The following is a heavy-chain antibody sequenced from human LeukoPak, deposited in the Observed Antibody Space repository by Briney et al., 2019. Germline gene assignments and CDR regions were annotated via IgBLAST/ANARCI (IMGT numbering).Heavy chain of an antibody. CDR3: ARGDWRWLQSGETDY. D-gene: IGHD5-24*01. J-gene: IGHJ4*02. CDR1: GYSFTGYY. CDR2: INPNSGGT. V-gene: IGHV1-2*02. Sequence: ASVKVSCKASGYSFTGYYMHWVRQAPGQGLEWMGWINPNSGGTNYAQKFQSRVTMTRDTSISTAYMELSRLRSDDTAVYYCARGDWRWLQSGETDYWGQGTLVTVSS.